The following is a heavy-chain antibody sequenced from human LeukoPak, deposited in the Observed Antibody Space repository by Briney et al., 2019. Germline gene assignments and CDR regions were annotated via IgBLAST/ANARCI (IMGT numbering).Heavy chain of an antibody. V-gene: IGHV4-59*12. CDR3: ASRNYYDSTGYFDY. CDR2: IYYTGTT. J-gene: IGHJ4*02. CDR1: RGSISSYY. D-gene: IGHD3-22*01. Sequence: PSETLSLTCTVSRGSISSYYWSWVRRPPGKGLDWIGYIYYTGTTNYNPSLTSRVTISVDKSKNQFSLKLSSVTAADTAVYYCASRNYYDSTGYFDYWGQGTLVTVSS.